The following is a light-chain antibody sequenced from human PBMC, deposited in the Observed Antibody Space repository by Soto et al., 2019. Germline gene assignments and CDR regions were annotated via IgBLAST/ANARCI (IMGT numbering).Light chain of an antibody. Sequence: QSALTQPPSASGSPGQSVTISCTGSSSDVGGYIDVSWYQQHPGKAPKLMIYEVSKQTSGVPDRLSGSKSGNTASLTVSGLQAEDEADYYCSSYGGSNTVVFGGGTKLTVL. CDR3: SSYGGSNTVV. CDR1: SSDVGGYID. J-gene: IGLJ2*01. CDR2: EVS. V-gene: IGLV2-8*01.